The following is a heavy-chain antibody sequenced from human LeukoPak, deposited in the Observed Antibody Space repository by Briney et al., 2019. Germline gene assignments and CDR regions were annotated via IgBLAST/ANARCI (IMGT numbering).Heavy chain of an antibody. CDR1: GYGFTNYW. CDR2: IYPGDSDT. CDR3: ARLMAYYDFWSGYSRFDP. Sequence: GESLKISCKGSGYGFTNYWIGWVRQMPGKGLEWMGIIYPGDSDTRYSPSFQGQVTISADKSISTAYLQWSSLKASDTAMYYCARLMAYYDFWSGYSRFDPWGQGTLVTVSS. J-gene: IGHJ5*02. D-gene: IGHD3-3*01. V-gene: IGHV5-51*01.